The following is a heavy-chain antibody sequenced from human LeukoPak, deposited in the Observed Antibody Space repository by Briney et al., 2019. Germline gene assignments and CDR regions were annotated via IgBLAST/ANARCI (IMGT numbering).Heavy chain of an antibody. Sequence: PSETLSLTCTVSGASISNYYWSWIRQPAGKGLEWIGRIYTSGSTNYNPSLKSRVTMSVDTSKNQFSLKLSSVTAADTAVYYCAGQYDFWRPGDSDYYMDVWGKGTTVTVSS. CDR1: GASISNYY. CDR2: IYTSGST. V-gene: IGHV4-4*07. D-gene: IGHD3-3*01. J-gene: IGHJ6*03. CDR3: AGQYDFWRPGDSDYYMDV.